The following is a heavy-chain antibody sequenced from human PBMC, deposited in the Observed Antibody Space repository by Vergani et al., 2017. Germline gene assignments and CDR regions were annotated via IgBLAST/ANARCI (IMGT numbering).Heavy chain of an antibody. CDR2: ISWDGGST. CDR3: AKDIGDSSGYGDY. V-gene: IGHV3-43*01. Sequence: EVQLVESGGVVVQPGGSLRLSCAASGFTFDDYTMHWVRQAPGRGLGWVSLISWDGGSTYYADSVKGRFTISRDNSKNSLYLQMNSLRTEDTALYYCAKDIGDSSGYGDYWGQGTLVTVSS. CDR1: GFTFDDYT. D-gene: IGHD3-22*01. J-gene: IGHJ4*02.